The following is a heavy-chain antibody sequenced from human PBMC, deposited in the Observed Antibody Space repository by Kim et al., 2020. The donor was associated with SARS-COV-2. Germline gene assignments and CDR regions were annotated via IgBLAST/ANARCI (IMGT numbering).Heavy chain of an antibody. D-gene: IGHD7-27*01. V-gene: IGHV3-66*01. CDR1: GFTVSSNY. Sequence: GGSLRLSCAASGFTVSSNYMSWVRQAPGKGLEWVSLIYSGGSTYYTDSVKGRFTISRDNSKNTLYLQMNSLRAEDTAVDYCATGNWGLYGMDVWGQGTTVTVSS. J-gene: IGHJ6*02. CDR2: IYSGGST. CDR3: ATGNWGLYGMDV.